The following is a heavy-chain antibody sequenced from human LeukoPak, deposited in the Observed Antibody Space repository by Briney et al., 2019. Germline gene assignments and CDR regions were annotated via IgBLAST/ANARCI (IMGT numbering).Heavy chain of an antibody. J-gene: IGHJ3*02. CDR1: GFTFTIFG. Sequence: GGSLRLSCAASGFTFTIFGFNWVRQAPGKGPEWVSYIDARSGITYYADSVQGRFTISRDNAKESVFLQMNSLRADDTAVYYCARTYDFGRGPPGDAFDNWGPGTLVIVSS. V-gene: IGHV3-48*01. CDR3: ARTYDFGRGPPGDAFDN. D-gene: IGHD3-3*01. CDR2: IDARSGIT.